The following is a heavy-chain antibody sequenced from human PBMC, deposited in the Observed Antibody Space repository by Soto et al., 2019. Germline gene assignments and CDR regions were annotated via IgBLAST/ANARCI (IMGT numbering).Heavy chain of an antibody. CDR2: INPSGGAT. CDR3: ARDGPHRWIDY. V-gene: IGHV1-46*01. J-gene: IGHJ4*02. CDR1: GYTFSDCR. Sequence: ASVKVSCKASGYTFSDCRMHWVRQAPGQGLEWMGIINPSGGATTYAQKFQGRVTMTRDTSTSTVYMDLSSLTSEDTAVYYCARDGPHRWIDYWGQGTLVTVSS.